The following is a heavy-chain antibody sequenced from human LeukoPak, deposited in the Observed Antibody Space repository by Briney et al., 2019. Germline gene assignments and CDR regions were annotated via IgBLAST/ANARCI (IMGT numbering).Heavy chain of an antibody. Sequence: GGSLRLSCAASGFTFSNYAMSWVRQAPGKGLEWVSALSGSGTSTYYADSVKGRFTISRDNSKNTLYLQMNSLRAEDTALYYCAKDYVNIGVMGSFDYWGQGTLVTVSS. V-gene: IGHV3-23*01. J-gene: IGHJ4*02. CDR1: GFTFSNYA. CDR2: LSGSGTST. D-gene: IGHD3-16*01. CDR3: AKDYVNIGVMGSFDY.